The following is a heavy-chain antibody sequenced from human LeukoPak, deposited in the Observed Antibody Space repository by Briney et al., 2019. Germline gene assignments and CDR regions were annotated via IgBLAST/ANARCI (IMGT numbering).Heavy chain of an antibody. J-gene: IGHJ4*02. CDR2: ISYDGSNK. CDR1: GFTFSSYG. CDR3: AKDREVAGTDYFDY. V-gene: IGHV3-30*18. D-gene: IGHD6-19*01. Sequence: GGSLRLSCAASGFTFSSYGMHWVRQAPGKGLEWVAVISYDGSNKYYADSVKGRFTISRDNSKNTLYLQMNSLRAEDTAVYYCAKDREVAGTDYFDYWGQGTLVTVSS.